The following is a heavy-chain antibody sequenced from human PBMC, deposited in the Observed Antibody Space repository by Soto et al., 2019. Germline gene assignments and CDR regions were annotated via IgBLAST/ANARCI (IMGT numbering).Heavy chain of an antibody. D-gene: IGHD3-16*01. J-gene: IGHJ4*02. Sequence: EVQLLESGGDLLQPGGSLRLSCAASGFTFSTYAMGWVRQAPGEGLEWVSAISGSGGSTYYAESVKGRFIISRDNSKNTLNLQRNSLRVEDTAVYYCVKGVGGSGILKFDSWGQGSLVTVS. V-gene: IGHV3-23*01. CDR2: ISGSGGST. CDR3: VKGVGGSGILKFDS. CDR1: GFTFSTYA.